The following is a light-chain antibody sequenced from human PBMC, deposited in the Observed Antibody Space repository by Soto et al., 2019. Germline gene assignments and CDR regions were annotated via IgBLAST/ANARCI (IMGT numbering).Light chain of an antibody. CDR3: SSYTSSSTWV. CDR1: SSDVGGYNY. J-gene: IGLJ3*02. V-gene: IGLV2-14*01. Sequence: QSALTQPASVSGSPGQSITISCTGTSSDVGGYNYVSWYQHHQGKAPKLMIYEVSNRPSGVSNRFSGSKSGNTASLTISGLPAEDEADYYCSSYTSSSTWVFGGGTKVTVL. CDR2: EVS.